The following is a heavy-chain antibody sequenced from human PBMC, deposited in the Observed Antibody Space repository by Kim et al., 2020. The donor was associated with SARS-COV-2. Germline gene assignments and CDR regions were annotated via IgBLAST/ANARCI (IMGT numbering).Heavy chain of an antibody. D-gene: IGHD2-2*01. CDR2: IYYSGST. CDR1: GGSISSGGYY. J-gene: IGHJ4*02. V-gene: IGHV4-31*03. CDR3: ARGSWVVPAAIDY. Sequence: SETLSLTCTVSGGSISSGGYYWSWIRQHPGKGLEWIGYIYYSGSTYYNPSLKSRVTISVDTSKNQFSLKLSSVTAADTAVYYCARGSWVVPAAIDYWGQGTLVTVSS.